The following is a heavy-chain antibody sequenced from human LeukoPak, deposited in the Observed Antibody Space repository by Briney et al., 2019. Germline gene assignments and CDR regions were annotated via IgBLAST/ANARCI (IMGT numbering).Heavy chain of an antibody. CDR3: ARELPFED. D-gene: IGHD2-15*01. J-gene: IGHJ4*02. CDR2: LYSAGFT. CDR1: VFTVSSNY. V-gene: IGHV3-53*01. Sequence: QSGRSLRLSCAASVFTVSSNYMAWVRQPPAKGLEWVSILYSAGFTYYADSVKGRFTISRDNSKNTVYLQMHSLRAEDTAVYYCARELPFEDWGQGSLVTVSS.